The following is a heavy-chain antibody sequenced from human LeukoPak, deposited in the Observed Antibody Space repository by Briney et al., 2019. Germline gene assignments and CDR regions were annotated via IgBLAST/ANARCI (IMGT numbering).Heavy chain of an antibody. V-gene: IGHV1-46*01. CDR1: GYTFTSYY. J-gene: IGHJ4*02. CDR3: ARAPNLVGATYDY. Sequence: ASVKVSCKASGYTFTSYYMHWVRQPPGQGLEGMGIINPSGGSTSYAQKFQGRVTMTRDTSTSTDYMELSSLRSEDTAVYYCARAPNLVGATYDYWGQGTLVTVSS. CDR2: INPSGGST. D-gene: IGHD1-26*01.